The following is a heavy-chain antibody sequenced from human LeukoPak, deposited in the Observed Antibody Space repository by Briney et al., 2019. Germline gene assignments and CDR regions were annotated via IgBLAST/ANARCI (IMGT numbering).Heavy chain of an antibody. CDR3: ARDRSYIWFDP. V-gene: IGHV4-59*01. D-gene: IGHD1-26*01. J-gene: IGHJ5*02. Sequence: SETLSLTCTVSGGSINNYYWSWIRQPPGKGLEWIGYIYYRGSTNYNPSLKSRVTISVDTSKNQFSLKLSSVTAADTAVYYCARDRSYIWFDPWGQGTLVTVSS. CDR2: IYYRGST. CDR1: GGSINNYY.